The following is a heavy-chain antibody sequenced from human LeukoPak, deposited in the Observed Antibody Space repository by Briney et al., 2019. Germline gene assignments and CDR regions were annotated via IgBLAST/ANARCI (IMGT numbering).Heavy chain of an antibody. CDR1: GYTFNGYY. Sequence: GASVKVSCKASGYTFNGYYMHWVRQAPGQGLEWMGWINPNSGGTKYAQKFQGRVTMTRDTSIRTAYMEVSRLRSDETAVYYCARGPSSGWYYFDYWGQGTLVTVSS. CDR2: INPNSGGT. V-gene: IGHV1-2*02. CDR3: ARGPSSGWYYFDY. J-gene: IGHJ4*02. D-gene: IGHD6-19*01.